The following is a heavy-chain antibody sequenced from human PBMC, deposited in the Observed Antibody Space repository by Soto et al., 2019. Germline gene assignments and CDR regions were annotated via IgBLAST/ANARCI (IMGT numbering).Heavy chain of an antibody. CDR1: GFSLSTSGVG. D-gene: IGHD2-15*01. CDR2: IYWNDDK. CDR3: AHEYCSGGGCYEDAFDI. Sequence: SGPTLVYPTQTLTLTCTFSGFSLSTSGVGVGWIRQPPGKALEWLALIYWNDDKRYSPSLKSRLTITKDTSKNQVVLTMTNMDPVDTATYYCAHEYCSGGGCYEDAFDIWGQGTMVTVSS. V-gene: IGHV2-5*01. J-gene: IGHJ3*02.